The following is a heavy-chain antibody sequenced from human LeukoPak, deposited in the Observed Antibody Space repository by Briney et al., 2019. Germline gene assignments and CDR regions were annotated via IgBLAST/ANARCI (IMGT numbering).Heavy chain of an antibody. Sequence: GGSLRLSCAASGFTVSSNYMSWVRQAPGKGLEWVSVIYSGGSTYYADSVKGRFTISRDSSKNTLYLQVNSLRAEDTAVYYCASYDYYGSGSFWDYWGQGTLVTVSS. D-gene: IGHD3-10*01. V-gene: IGHV3-66*01. J-gene: IGHJ4*02. CDR1: GFTVSSNY. CDR2: IYSGGST. CDR3: ASYDYYGSGSFWDY.